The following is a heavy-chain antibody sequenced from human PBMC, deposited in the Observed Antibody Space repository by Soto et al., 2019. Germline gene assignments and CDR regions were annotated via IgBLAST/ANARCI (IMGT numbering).Heavy chain of an antibody. Sequence: EVQLLESGGGLVQPGGSLRLSCAASGFTFSSYAMTWVRQAPGKGLEWVSAISGSGDSTYYTDSVKGRFSISRDNSKNTLYLQMNSLRAEDTAVYYCASGRGRCFYYGMDVWGQGTTVTVSS. CDR2: ISGSGDST. CDR1: GFTFSSYA. CDR3: ASGRGRCFYYGMDV. V-gene: IGHV3-23*01. D-gene: IGHD1-26*01. J-gene: IGHJ6*02.